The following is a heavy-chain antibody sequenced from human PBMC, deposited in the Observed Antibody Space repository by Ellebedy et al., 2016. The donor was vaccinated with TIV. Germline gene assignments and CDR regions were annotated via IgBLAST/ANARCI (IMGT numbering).Heavy chain of an antibody. Sequence: ASVKVSCXASGYTFTSYAMHWVRQAPGQRLEWMGWINAGNGNTKYSQKFQGRVTITRDTSASTAYMELSSLRSEDTAVYYCARTSIAVAGRLNYWGQGTLVTVSS. D-gene: IGHD6-19*01. CDR1: GYTFTSYA. J-gene: IGHJ4*02. V-gene: IGHV1-3*01. CDR2: INAGNGNT. CDR3: ARTSIAVAGRLNY.